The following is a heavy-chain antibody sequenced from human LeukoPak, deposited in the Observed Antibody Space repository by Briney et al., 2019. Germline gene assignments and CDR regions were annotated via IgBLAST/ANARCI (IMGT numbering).Heavy chain of an antibody. D-gene: IGHD3-10*01. CDR1: GAPISSYH. CDR3: ARGLWFGEFHDAFDI. CDR2: IYIRGST. V-gene: IGHV4-59*01. J-gene: IGHJ3*02. Sequence: SETLSLTCSVSGAPISSYHWNWIRQPPGKGLEWIGNIYIRGSTNYNPSLKSRVTISVDTSKNQFSLKLSSVTAADTAVYYCARGLWFGEFHDAFDIWGQGTMVTVSS.